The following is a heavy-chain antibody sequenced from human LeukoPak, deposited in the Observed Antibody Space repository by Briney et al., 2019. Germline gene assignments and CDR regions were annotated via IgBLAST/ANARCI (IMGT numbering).Heavy chain of an antibody. V-gene: IGHV4-34*01. CDR3: ASQAAAGYDAFDI. J-gene: IGHJ3*02. D-gene: IGHD6-13*01. Sequence: SETLSLTCAVYGGSFSGYYWSWIRQPPGKGLEWIGEINHSGSTNYNPSLKSRVTISVDTSKNQFSLKLSSVTPEDTAVYYCASQAAAGYDAFDIWGQGTMVTVSS. CDR1: GGSFSGYY. CDR2: INHSGST.